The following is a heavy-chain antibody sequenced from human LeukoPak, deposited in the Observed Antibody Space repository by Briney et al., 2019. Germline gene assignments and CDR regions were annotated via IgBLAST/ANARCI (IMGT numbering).Heavy chain of an antibody. J-gene: IGHJ5*02. V-gene: IGHV1-46*01. CDR2: INPSGGST. Sequence: ASVKVSCKASGYTFTSYYMHWVRQAPGQGLEWMGIINPSGGSTSYAQKFQGRVTITRDTSASTAYMELSSLRSEDTAVYYCARDQARWYSSGWYNPWGQGTLVTVSS. D-gene: IGHD6-19*01. CDR1: GYTFTSYY. CDR3: ARDQARWYSSGWYNP.